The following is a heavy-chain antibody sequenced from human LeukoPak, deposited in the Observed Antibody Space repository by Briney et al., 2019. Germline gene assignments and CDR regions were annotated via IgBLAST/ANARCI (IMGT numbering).Heavy chain of an antibody. J-gene: IGHJ4*02. V-gene: IGHV3-30-3*01. CDR2: ISYDGSNK. CDR1: GFTFSSYA. Sequence: ARSLRLSCAASGFTFSSYAMHWVRQAPGKGLEWVAVISYDGSNKYYADSVKGRFTISRDNSKNTLYLQMNSLRAKDTAVYYCARDLWDTAPFGYWGQGTLVTVSS. CDR3: ARDLWDTAPFGY. D-gene: IGHD5-18*01.